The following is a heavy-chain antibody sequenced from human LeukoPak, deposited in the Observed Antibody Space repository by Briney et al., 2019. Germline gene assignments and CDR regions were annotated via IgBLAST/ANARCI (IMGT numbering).Heavy chain of an antibody. D-gene: IGHD3-22*01. J-gene: IGHJ4*02. CDR3: ARVQRHQYYYDSSAPADYFDY. Sequence: GSLRLSCAASGFTVSSNYMSWVRQAPGKGLEWVSVIYSGGSTYYADSVKGRFTISRDNSKNTLYLQMNSLRAEDTAVYYCARVQRHQYYYDSSAPADYFDYWGQGTLVTVSS. V-gene: IGHV3-53*01. CDR2: IYSGGST. CDR1: GFTVSSNY.